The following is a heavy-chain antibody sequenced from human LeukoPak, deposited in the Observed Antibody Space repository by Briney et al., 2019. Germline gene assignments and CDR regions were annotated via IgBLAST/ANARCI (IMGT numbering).Heavy chain of an antibody. D-gene: IGHD3-10*02. CDR1: GYSISSGYY. CDR3: ARGALGSGNFYHDSFDY. Sequence: SETLSLTCTVSGYSISSGYYWGWIRQPPGKGLEWIGRVSTSGSTNYNPSLRSRATISTDASKNQFSLNLNSVTAADTAVYYCARGALGSGNFYHDSFDYWGQGTLVTVSS. J-gene: IGHJ4*02. V-gene: IGHV4-38-2*02. CDR2: VSTSGST.